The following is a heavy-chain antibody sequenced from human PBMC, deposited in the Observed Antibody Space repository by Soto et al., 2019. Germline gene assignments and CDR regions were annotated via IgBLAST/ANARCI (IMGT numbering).Heavy chain of an antibody. Sequence: EVQLVESGGDLVQPGGSMRLSCAASGFIFSSYWMHWVRQAPGKGLVWVSRVKSDGSTYYADSVKGRFTISRDNAKNTLYLQINSLTVEDTAVYYCARGIRGHYGSDVWGQGTMVTVSS. J-gene: IGHJ3*01. D-gene: IGHD5-12*01. V-gene: IGHV3-74*01. CDR3: ARGIRGHYGSDV. CDR1: GFIFSSYW. CDR2: VKSDGST.